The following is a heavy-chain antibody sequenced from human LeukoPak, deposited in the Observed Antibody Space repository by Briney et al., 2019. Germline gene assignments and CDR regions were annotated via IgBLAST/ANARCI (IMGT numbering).Heavy chain of an antibody. CDR2: IYYSGST. Sequence: PSQTLSLTCTVSGGSISSYHWSWIRQPPGKGLEWIGYIYYSGSTNYNPSLKSRVTISVDTSKNQFSLKLSSVTAADTAVYYCARDSLIYDSSGDDSRAFDIWGQGTMVTVSS. J-gene: IGHJ3*02. CDR3: ARDSLIYDSSGDDSRAFDI. D-gene: IGHD3-22*01. CDR1: GGSISSYH. V-gene: IGHV4-59*01.